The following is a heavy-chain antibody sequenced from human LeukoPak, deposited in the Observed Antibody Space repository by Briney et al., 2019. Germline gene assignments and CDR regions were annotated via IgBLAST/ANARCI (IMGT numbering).Heavy chain of an antibody. Sequence: GGSLRLSCAASGFTFSSYGMNWVRQAPGKGLEWVSSISDSSTYIYYADSVKGRFTISRDNAKNSLYLQMNSLRAEDTAVYYCARGTLSTGWLFDYWGQGTLVTVSS. CDR3: ARGTLSTGWLFDY. J-gene: IGHJ4*02. D-gene: IGHD6-19*01. CDR2: ISDSSTYI. V-gene: IGHV3-21*01. CDR1: GFTFSSYG.